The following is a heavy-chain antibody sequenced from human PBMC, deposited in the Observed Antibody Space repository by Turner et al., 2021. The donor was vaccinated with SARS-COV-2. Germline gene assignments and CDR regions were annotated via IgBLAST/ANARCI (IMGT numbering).Heavy chain of an antibody. CDR1: GGSSTGHY. J-gene: IGHJ1*01. CDR2: MNRAGSP. D-gene: IGHD3-10*01. CDR3: AVSKYGSGTYDL. V-gene: IGHV4-34*01. Sequence: QVQLQEWGAGLLRPSETLSLVCDIYGGSSTGHYWSWIRQPPGKGLEWIAEMNRAGSPNYTPSLKGRVSISLDTSKNQFFLKLTSVTAAETAMFYCAVSKYGSGTYDLWGQGTLVTVSS.